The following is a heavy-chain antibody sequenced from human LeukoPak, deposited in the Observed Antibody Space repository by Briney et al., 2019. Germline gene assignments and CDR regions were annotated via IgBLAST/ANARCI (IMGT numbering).Heavy chain of an antibody. CDR1: GFTFSSYW. Sequence: GGSLRLSCAASGFTFSSYWMHWVGQAPGKGLVWVSRIKSDGSTNHADSVKGRFTISRDNAKNTVSLQMNSLRAEDTGVYYCARAPSEIGGYYPEYFRHWGQGTLVTVSS. D-gene: IGHD3-22*01. V-gene: IGHV3-74*01. CDR3: ARAPSEIGGYYPEYFRH. J-gene: IGHJ1*01. CDR2: IKSDGST.